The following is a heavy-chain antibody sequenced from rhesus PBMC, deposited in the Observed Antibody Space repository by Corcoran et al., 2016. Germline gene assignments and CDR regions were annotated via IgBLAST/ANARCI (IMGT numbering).Heavy chain of an antibody. D-gene: IGHD5-24*01. V-gene: IGHV4S2*01. CDR2: IYGRGGCT. J-gene: IGHJ4*01. Sequence: QVQLQESGPGLVTPSETLPLTCAVSGASISRHYWSWIRQAPGKGLEWIGRIYGRGGCTDYKPSLKSRVTISIDTSKNQFSLKLGAGAAADTAVYYWARGYSSVDYWGQGVLVTVSS. CDR1: GASISRHY. CDR3: ARGYSSVDY.